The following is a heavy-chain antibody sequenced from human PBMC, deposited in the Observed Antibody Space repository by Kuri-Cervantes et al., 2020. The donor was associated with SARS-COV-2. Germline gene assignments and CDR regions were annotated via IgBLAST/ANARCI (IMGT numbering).Heavy chain of an antibody. CDR2: INTNTGNT. CDR1: GYTFTSYA. CDR3: ARGLKSYYDSSGTKALQH. D-gene: IGHD3-22*01. J-gene: IGHJ1*01. V-gene: IGHV7-4-1*02. Sequence: ASVKVSCKASGYTFTSYAMNWVRQAPGQGLEWMGWINTNTGNTTYAQGFTGRFVFSLDTSVSTAYLQVSSLKAEDTAVYYCARGLKSYYDSSGTKALQHWGQVTLVTVSS.